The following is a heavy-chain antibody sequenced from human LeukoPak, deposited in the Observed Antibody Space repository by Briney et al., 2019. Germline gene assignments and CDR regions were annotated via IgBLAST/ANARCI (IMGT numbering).Heavy chain of an antibody. CDR1: GGTFSSYA. J-gene: IGHJ5*02. CDR3: ASGVVAGSNWFDP. V-gene: IGHV1-69*04. Sequence: ASVKVSCKASGGTFSSYAISWVRQAPGQGLEWMGRIIPILGIANYAQKFQGRVTITPDKSASTAYMELSSLRSEDTAVYYCASGVVAGSNWFDPWGQGTLVTVSS. CDR2: IIPILGIA. D-gene: IGHD6-19*01.